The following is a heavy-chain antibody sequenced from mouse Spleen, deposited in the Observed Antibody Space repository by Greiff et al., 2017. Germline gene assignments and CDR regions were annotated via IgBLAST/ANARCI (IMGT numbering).Heavy chain of an antibody. CDR1: EYEFPSHD. Sequence: DVHLVESGGGLVQPGGSLKLSCESNEYEFPSHDMSWVRKTPEKRLELVAAINSDGGSTYYPDTMERRFIISRDNTKKTLYLQMSSLRSEDTALYYCARPYSYYRYGFDYWGQGTTLTVSS. CDR3: ARPYSYYRYGFDY. CDR2: INSDGGST. J-gene: IGHJ2*01. V-gene: IGHV5-2*01. D-gene: IGHD2-14*01.